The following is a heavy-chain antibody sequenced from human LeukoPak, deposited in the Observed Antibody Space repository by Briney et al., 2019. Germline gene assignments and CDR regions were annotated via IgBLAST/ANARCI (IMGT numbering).Heavy chain of an antibody. CDR2: ISYNGGKT. CDR3: ANGPRITMVPWRD. D-gene: IGHD3-10*01. CDR1: GFTFNSYP. V-gene: IGHV3-23*01. Sequence: GGSLRLSCTASGFTFNSYPMNWVRQAPGKGLEWVSSISYNGGKTYYADAVKGRFTVSRDNSNNALYLQMSSLIAEDTDVYYCANGPRITMVPWRDWGQGTLVTVSS. J-gene: IGHJ4*02.